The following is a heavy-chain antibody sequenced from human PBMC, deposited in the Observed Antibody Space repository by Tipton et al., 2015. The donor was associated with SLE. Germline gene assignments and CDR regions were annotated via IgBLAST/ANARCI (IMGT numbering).Heavy chain of an antibody. CDR3: ARDFAAGKDY. J-gene: IGHJ4*02. Sequence: TLSLTCAVYGGSFSGYYWSWIRQPPGKGLEWIGEINHSGSTNYNPSLKSRVTISVDTSKNQFSLKLSSVTAADTAVYYCARDFAAGKDYWGQGTLVPVSS. CDR1: GGSFSGYY. D-gene: IGHD6-13*01. V-gene: IGHV4-34*01. CDR2: INHSGST.